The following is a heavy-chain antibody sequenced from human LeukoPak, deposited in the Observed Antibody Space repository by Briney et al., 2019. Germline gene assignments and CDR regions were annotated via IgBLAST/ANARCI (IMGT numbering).Heavy chain of an antibody. J-gene: IGHJ4*02. CDR1: GYSFTTYW. D-gene: IGHD6-19*01. CDR2: IDPSDSYT. V-gene: IGHV5-10-1*01. Sequence: GESLRISCKGSGYSFTTYWITWVRQMPGKGLEWMGRIDPSDSYTNYSPSFQGHFTISADKSISTAYLQWGSLKAPDTAMYYWTRQRSGWPLDFWGQGTLVTVSS. CDR3: TRQRSGWPLDF.